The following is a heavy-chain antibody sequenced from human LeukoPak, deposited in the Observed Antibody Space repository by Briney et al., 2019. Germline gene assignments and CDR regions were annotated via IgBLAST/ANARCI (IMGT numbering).Heavy chain of an antibody. D-gene: IGHD3-10*01. Sequence: SETLSLTCTVSGGSISSSSYYWGWIRQPPGKGLEWIGSIYYSGGTYYNPSLKSRVTISVDTSKNQFSLKLSSVTAADTAVYYCARQDSGPGRNWFDPWGQGTLVTVSS. J-gene: IGHJ5*02. CDR2: IYYSGGT. CDR3: ARQDSGPGRNWFDP. CDR1: GGSISSSSYY. V-gene: IGHV4-39*01.